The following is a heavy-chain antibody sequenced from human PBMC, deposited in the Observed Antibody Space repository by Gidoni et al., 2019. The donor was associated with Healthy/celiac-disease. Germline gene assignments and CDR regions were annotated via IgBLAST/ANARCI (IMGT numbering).Heavy chain of an antibody. CDR3: AKVASYYDGLFDY. D-gene: IGHD3-22*01. CDR2: ISYDGSNK. V-gene: IGHV3-30*18. CDR1: GFTFSSYG. J-gene: IGHJ4*02. Sequence: QVQLVESGGGVVQPGRSLRLSCAASGFTFSSYGMHWVRQAPGKGLEWVAVISYDGSNKYYADSVNGRFTISRDNSKNTLYLQMNSLRAEDTAVYYCAKVASYYDGLFDYWGQGTLVTVSS.